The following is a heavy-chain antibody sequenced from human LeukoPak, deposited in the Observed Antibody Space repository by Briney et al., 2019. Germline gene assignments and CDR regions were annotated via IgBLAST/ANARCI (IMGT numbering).Heavy chain of an antibody. V-gene: IGHV4-4*07. Sequence: PSETLSLTCTVSGGSISSYYWSWIRQPAGKGLEWIGRIYTSGSTNYNPSLKSRVTMSVDTSKNQFSLKLSSVAAADTAVHFCARGPYSYDSSGAFDIWGQGTMVTVSS. CDR2: IYTSGST. CDR1: GGSISSYY. D-gene: IGHD3-22*01. CDR3: ARGPYSYDSSGAFDI. J-gene: IGHJ3*02.